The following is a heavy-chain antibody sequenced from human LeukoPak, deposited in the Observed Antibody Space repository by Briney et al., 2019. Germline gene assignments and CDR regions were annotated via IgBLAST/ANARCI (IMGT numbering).Heavy chain of an antibody. J-gene: IGHJ3*02. CDR2: ISSSSIYI. V-gene: IGHV3-21*01. D-gene: IGHD4-17*01. CDR1: GFIFSSYS. Sequence: GGSLRLSCAASGFIFSSYSMNWVRQAPGKGLEWVSSISSSSIYIYYADSVKGRFTISRDNAKNSLYLQMNSLRAEDTAVYYCARDTTDTVTTQGAAFDIWGQGTMVTVSS. CDR3: ARDTTDTVTTQGAAFDI.